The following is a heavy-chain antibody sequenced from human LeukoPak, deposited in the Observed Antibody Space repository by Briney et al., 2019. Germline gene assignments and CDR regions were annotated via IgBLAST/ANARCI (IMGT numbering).Heavy chain of an antibody. CDR2: ISGSGGST. J-gene: IGHJ4*02. V-gene: IGHV3-23*01. Sequence: GGSLRLSCAASGFTLSSYAMSWVRQAPGKGLEWVLAISGSGGSTYYADSVKGRFTISRDNSKNTLYLQMNSLRAEDTAVYYCAKSRLDYDFWSGYYTFDYWGQGTLVTVSS. CDR1: GFTLSSYA. CDR3: AKSRLDYDFWSGYYTFDY. D-gene: IGHD3-3*01.